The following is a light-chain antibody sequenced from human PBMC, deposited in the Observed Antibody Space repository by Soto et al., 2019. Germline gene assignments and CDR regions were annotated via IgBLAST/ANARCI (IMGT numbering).Light chain of an antibody. CDR2: AAS. CDR3: LQGDFTPRT. CDR1: QSISSY. V-gene: IGKV1-39*01. J-gene: IGKJ2*01. Sequence: DIQMTQYPASLSASVGDRVNITCRASQSISSYLNWYQQKPGKAPKVLIFAASRLQSGVPSRFSGSGSGTDFTLAINSLQPEDVATYYCLQGDFTPRTFGQGTKLEIK.